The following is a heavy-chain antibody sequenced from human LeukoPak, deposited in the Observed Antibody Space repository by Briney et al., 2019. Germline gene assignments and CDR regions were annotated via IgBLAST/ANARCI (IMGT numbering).Heavy chain of an antibody. CDR3: ATHSSGWPDAFDI. J-gene: IGHJ3*02. V-gene: IGHV4-59*08. CDR1: GGSISSYY. CDR2: IYYSGST. D-gene: IGHD6-19*01. Sequence: SETLSLTCTVSGGSISSYYWSWIRQPPGKGLEWIGYIYYSGSTNYNPFLKSRVTISVDTSKNQFSLKLSSVTAADTAVYYCATHSSGWPDAFDIWGQGTMVTVSS.